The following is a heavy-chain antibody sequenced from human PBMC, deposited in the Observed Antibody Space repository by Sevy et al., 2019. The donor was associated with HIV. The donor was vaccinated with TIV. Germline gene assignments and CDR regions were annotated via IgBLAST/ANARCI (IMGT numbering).Heavy chain of an antibody. CDR3: AKDAYYYDGSGYSMSQWYYVMDV. Sequence: GGSLRLSCAASGFTFSTYAMSWVRQAPGKGLEWVSVISGSGGDTYYAESVKGRFSISRDNSKNRLYLQMNSLRSEDTGVYYCAKDAYYYDGSGYSMSQWYYVMDVWGQGTTVTVSS. V-gene: IGHV3-23*01. J-gene: IGHJ6*02. D-gene: IGHD3-22*01. CDR1: GFTFSTYA. CDR2: ISGSGGDT.